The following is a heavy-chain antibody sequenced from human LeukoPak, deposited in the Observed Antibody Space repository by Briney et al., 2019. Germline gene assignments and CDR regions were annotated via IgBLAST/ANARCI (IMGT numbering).Heavy chain of an antibody. J-gene: IGHJ3*02. V-gene: IGHV1-2*02. CDR3: ATTSFWTGYADDAFDI. D-gene: IGHD3/OR15-3a*01. CDR2: INPKSGVT. CDR1: GYTFIDYY. Sequence: ASVTVSCTASGYTFIDYYVHWVRQAPGQGLEWMGWINPKSGVTSFAQRFQARVSLTRDTSITTAYMELSRLRSADTAIYYCATTSFWTGYADDAFDIWGQGTMVIVSS.